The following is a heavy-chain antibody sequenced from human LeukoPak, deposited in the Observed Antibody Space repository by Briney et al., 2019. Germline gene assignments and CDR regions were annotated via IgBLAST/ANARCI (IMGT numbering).Heavy chain of an antibody. CDR3: ARLSGRVVCSAGSCYIDS. J-gene: IGHJ4*02. CDR2: IYPGDSDT. Sequence: GESLKISCKGSGYRFTSDWIGWVRQMPGKGLEWMGIIYPGDSDTRYSPSFQGQVTISADKSVNTAYLQWSSLKASDTAMYYCARLSGRVVCSAGSCYIDSWGQGTLITVSS. D-gene: IGHD2-15*01. CDR1: GYRFTSDW. V-gene: IGHV5-51*01.